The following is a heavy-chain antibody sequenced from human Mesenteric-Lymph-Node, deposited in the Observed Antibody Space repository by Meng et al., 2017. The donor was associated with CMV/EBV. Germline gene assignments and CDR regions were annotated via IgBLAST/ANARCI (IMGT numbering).Heavy chain of an antibody. J-gene: IGHJ4*02. V-gene: IGHV3-23*01. CDR1: GFTFSSYD. CDR3: AKETVTTHSFDY. D-gene: IGHD4-17*01. Sequence: GESLKISCAGSGFTFSSYDMSWVRQAPGKGPEWVSGISGSGDSTYYADSVKGRFTVSRDNSKNTLFLQMNSLRAEDTAVCYCAKETVTTHSFDYWGWGTLVTVSS. CDR2: ISGSGDST.